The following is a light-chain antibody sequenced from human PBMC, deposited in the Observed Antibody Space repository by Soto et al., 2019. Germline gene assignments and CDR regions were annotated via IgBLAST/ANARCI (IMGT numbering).Light chain of an antibody. J-gene: IGKJ5*01. CDR1: QNISMY. CDR3: QQSYSTPIT. V-gene: IGKV1-39*01. CDR2: AAS. Sequence: DIQMTQSPSSLSASVGDRVTITCRASQNISMYLNWYQQKPGKAPKVLIYAASNFQSGVPSRFSGSGSGTDFTLTISSLQPEDFATYYCQQSYSTPITFGQGTRLEIK.